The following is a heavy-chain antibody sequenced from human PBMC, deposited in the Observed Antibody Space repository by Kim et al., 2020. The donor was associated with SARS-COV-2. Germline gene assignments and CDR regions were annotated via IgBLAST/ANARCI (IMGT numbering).Heavy chain of an antibody. Sequence: ASVKVSCKTSGYSFTNYAIYWVRQAPGQRLEWMRWINPGNGNTKYSQNFQDRLTLTMDASATTVYMELGSLRSEDTAIYYCARNVGFHWGQGTLVTVSS. CDR1: GYSFTNYA. J-gene: IGHJ4*02. D-gene: IGHD1-26*01. CDR3: ARNVGFH. CDR2: INPGNGNT. V-gene: IGHV1-3*01.